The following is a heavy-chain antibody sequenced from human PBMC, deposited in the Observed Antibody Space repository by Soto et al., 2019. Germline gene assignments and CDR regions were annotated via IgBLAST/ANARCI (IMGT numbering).Heavy chain of an antibody. Sequence: PSETLSLTCTVSGASINSGDYYWSWIRQPPGKGLEWIGYIYYSGTTYYNPSLKSRVTISVDTSKNQFSLKLSSVTAADTAVYYCARDGPYYYASRMDVWGQGTTVTVSS. CDR2: IYYSGTT. CDR1: GASINSGDYY. V-gene: IGHV4-30-4*01. J-gene: IGHJ6*02. CDR3: ARDGPYYYASRMDV. D-gene: IGHD3-10*01.